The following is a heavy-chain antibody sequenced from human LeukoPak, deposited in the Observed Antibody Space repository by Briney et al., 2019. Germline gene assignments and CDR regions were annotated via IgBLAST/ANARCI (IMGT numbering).Heavy chain of an antibody. D-gene: IGHD3-3*01. Sequence: SETLSLTCTVSGGSISSYYWSWIRQPPGKGLEWIGYIYYSGSTNYNPSLKSRVTISVDTSKNQFSLKLSSVTAADTAVYYCARGYDFWSGYYSSHGMDAWGQGTTVTVSS. J-gene: IGHJ6*02. CDR3: ARGYDFWSGYYSSHGMDA. CDR2: IYYSGST. V-gene: IGHV4-59*01. CDR1: GGSISSYY.